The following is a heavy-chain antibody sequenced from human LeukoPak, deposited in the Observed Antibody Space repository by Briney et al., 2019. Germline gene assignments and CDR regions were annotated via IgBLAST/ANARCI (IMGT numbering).Heavy chain of an antibody. CDR1: GVTPSVNF. V-gene: IGHV3-53*01. D-gene: IGHD1-20*01. Sequence: PGGALRLSCVPSGVTPSVNFTSWVRPGPGEGGGWGSDIYSGGSTYYADSVKGRFTISRDNSKNTLYLQMNSLRAEDTALYHCARVITGTSRFGEDAFDIWGQGTMVTVSS. CDR3: ARVITGTSRFGEDAFDI. CDR2: IYSGGST. J-gene: IGHJ3*02.